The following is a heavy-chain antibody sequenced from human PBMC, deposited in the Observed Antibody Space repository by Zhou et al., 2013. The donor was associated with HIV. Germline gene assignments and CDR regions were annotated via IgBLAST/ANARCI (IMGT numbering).Heavy chain of an antibody. CDR2: MNPNSGNT. J-gene: IGHJ3*02. Sequence: QGQLVQSGVEVKKPGASVKVSCKASGYTFTSYDINWVRQATGQGLEWMGWMNPNSGNTGYAQKFQGRVTMTRNTSISTAYMELSSLRSEDTAVYYCARGRAAAGTFAFDIWGQGTMVTVSS. CDR3: ARGRAAAGTFAFDI. CDR1: GYTFTSYD. V-gene: IGHV1-8*01. D-gene: IGHD6-13*01.